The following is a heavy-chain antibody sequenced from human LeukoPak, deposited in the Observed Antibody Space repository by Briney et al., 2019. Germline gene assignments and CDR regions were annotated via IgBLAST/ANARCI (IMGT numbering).Heavy chain of an antibody. J-gene: IGHJ3*01. D-gene: IGHD3-22*01. Sequence: GESLKISCKGSGYSFTNFWIGWVRQMPGKGLEWLGIIYPADSDTRYSPSFQGQVTISVDRSITTAYLQWSSLKASDTAMYYCARPNITSYYDSRGYDAFDVWGQGTMVTVSS. CDR1: GYSFTNFW. V-gene: IGHV5-51*01. CDR2: IYPADSDT. CDR3: ARPNITSYYDSRGYDAFDV.